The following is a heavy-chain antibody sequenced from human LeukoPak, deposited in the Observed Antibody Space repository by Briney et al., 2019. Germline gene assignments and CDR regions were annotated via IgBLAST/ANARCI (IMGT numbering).Heavy chain of an antibody. J-gene: IGHJ4*02. Sequence: GGSLRLSCAASGFTFSTYGMHWVRQAPGKGLEWVANIKKDGSEKYYVDSVKGRFTISRDNAKNSLYLQMNSLRAEDTAVYYCAANWGPDYWGQGTLVTVSS. CDR2: IKKDGSEK. CDR1: GFTFSTYG. V-gene: IGHV3-7*01. D-gene: IGHD7-27*01. CDR3: AANWGPDY.